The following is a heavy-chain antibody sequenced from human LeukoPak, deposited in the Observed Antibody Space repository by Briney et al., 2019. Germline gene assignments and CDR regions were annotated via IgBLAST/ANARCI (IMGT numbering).Heavy chain of an antibody. Sequence: SETLSPTCTVSGGSISSYYWSWIRQPPGKGLEWIGYIYYSGSTNYNPSLKSRVTISVDTSKNQFSLKLSSVTAADTAVYYCAREVPKLYYDFWSGNDAFDIWGQGTMVTVSS. CDR1: GGSISSYY. CDR2: IYYSGST. CDR3: AREVPKLYYDFWSGNDAFDI. D-gene: IGHD3-3*01. V-gene: IGHV4-59*01. J-gene: IGHJ3*02.